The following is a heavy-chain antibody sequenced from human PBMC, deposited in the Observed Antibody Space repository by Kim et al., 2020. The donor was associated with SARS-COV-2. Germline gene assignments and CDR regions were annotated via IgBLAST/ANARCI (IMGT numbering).Heavy chain of an antibody. Sequence: SETLSLTCTVSGGSSSSHYWSWIRQPPGKGLEWIGYFHYTGSTNYNPSLKSRVTISVATSKNQFSLRLSSVTAADTAVYYCARGGNCGGVCYARPYWFDPWGQGTLVTVSS. CDR2: FHYTGST. CDR1: GGSSSSHY. J-gene: IGHJ5*02. CDR3: ARGGNCGGVCYARPYWFDP. V-gene: IGHV4-59*11. D-gene: IGHD2-21*02.